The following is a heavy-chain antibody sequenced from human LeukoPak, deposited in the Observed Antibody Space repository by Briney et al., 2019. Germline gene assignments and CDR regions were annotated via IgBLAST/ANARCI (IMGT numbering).Heavy chain of an antibody. CDR1: GFPFSDFS. V-gene: IGHV3-23*01. D-gene: IGHD2-8*01. Sequence: GGSLRLSCATSGFPFSDFSMSWVRQAPGKGLEWISTTNSGGTSTYYAESVKGRFTISRDNSKNTLYLQMSSLRVEDTAVCYCAKQSYARSLGEGGPGTLVSVSS. J-gene: IGHJ4*02. CDR3: AKQSYARSLGE. CDR2: TNSGGTST.